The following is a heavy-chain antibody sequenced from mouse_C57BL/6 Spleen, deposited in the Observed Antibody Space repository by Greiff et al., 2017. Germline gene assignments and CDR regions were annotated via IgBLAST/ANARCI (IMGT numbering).Heavy chain of an antibody. Sequence: QVQLQQSGAELVKPGASVKLSCKASGYTFTSYWMQWVKQRPGQGLEWIGEIDPSDSYTNYNQKFKGKATLAVDTSSSTAYMQLSSLTSEDSAVYCCARAGNSRYFDVWGTGTTVTVSS. D-gene: IGHD2-1*01. V-gene: IGHV1-50*01. CDR3: ARAGNSRYFDV. CDR1: GYTFTSYW. J-gene: IGHJ1*03. CDR2: IDPSDSYT.